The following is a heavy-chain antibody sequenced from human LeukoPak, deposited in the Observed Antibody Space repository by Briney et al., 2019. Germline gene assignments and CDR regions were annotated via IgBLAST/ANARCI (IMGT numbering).Heavy chain of an antibody. CDR2: ISYDGSNK. V-gene: IGHV3-30*03. CDR3: ARSIGVSYYFDY. CDR1: GFTFSSYG. J-gene: IGHJ4*02. Sequence: GRSLRLSCAASGFTFSSYGMHWVRQAPGKGLEWVAVISYDGSNKYYADSVKGRFTISRDNSKNTLYLQMNSLRAEDTAVYYCARSIGVSYYFDYWGQGTLVTVSS. D-gene: IGHD3-3*01.